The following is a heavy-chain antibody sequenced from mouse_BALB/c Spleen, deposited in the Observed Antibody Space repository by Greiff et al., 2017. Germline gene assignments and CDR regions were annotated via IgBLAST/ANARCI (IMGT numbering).Heavy chain of an antibody. CDR2: ILPGSGST. CDR3: ARLLRLPYWYFDV. Sequence: QVQLKQSGAELMKPGASVKISCKATGYTFSSYWIEWVKQRPGHGLEWIGEILPGSGSTNYNEKFKGKATFTADTSSNTAYMQLSSLTSEDSAVYYCARLLRLPYWYFDVWGAGTTVTVSS. D-gene: IGHD1-1*01. J-gene: IGHJ1*01. CDR1: GYTFSSYW. V-gene: IGHV1-9*01.